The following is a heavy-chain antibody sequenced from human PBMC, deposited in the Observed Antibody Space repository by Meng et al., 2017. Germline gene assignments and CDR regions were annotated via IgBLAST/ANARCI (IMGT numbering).Heavy chain of an antibody. V-gene: IGHV3-21*01. CDR2: ISSSSSYI. Sequence: GESLKISCAASGFTFSSYSMNWVRQAPGKGQEWVSSISSSSSYIYYADSVKGRFTISRDNAKNSLYLQMNSLRAEDTAVYYCARDLGRRGYCSGGSCSNTPYYYYYGMDVWGQGTTVTVSS. D-gene: IGHD2-15*01. J-gene: IGHJ6*02. CDR3: ARDLGRRGYCSGGSCSNTPYYYYYGMDV. CDR1: GFTFSSYS.